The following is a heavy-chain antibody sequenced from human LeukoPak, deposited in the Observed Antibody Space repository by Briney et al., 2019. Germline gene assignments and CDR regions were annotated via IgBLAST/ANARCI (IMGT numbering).Heavy chain of an antibody. V-gene: IGHV1-8*01. CDR1: GYTFTSYD. J-gene: IGHJ4*02. Sequence: ASVKVSCKASGYTFTSYDINWVRQATGQGLEWMGWMNPNSGDTGYAQKFQGRVTMTRNTSISTAYMELSSLRSEDTAVYYCARGEKYYYDSSGYKYWGQGTLVTVSS. CDR2: MNPNSGDT. D-gene: IGHD3-22*01. CDR3: ARGEKYYYDSSGYKY.